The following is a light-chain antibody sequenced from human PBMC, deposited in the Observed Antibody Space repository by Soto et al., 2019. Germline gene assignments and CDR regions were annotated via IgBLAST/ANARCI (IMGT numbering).Light chain of an antibody. J-gene: IGKJ1*01. CDR1: HTISSSY. CDR2: GIS. CDR3: QQYNNWPSWT. V-gene: IGKV3-20*01. Sequence: EIVLTQSPGTLSLSPGERATLSCRASHTISSSYLAWYQQKPGQAPRLLMYGISRRATGIPDRFSGSGSGTDFTLTITRLEPEDFAVYYCQQYNNWPSWTFGQGTKV.